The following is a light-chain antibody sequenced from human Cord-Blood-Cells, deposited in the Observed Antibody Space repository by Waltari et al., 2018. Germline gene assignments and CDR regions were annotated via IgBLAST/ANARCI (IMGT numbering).Light chain of an antibody. CDR2: AAS. CDR3: QQSYSTPYT. Sequence: DIQMTQSPSSLSASVADRVTITCRASQSISSYLNWYQQKPGKDPKLLIYAASSLQSGVPSRFSGSGSGTDCTLTISSLQPEDFATYYCQQSYSTPYTFGQGTKLEIK. J-gene: IGKJ2*01. CDR1: QSISSY. V-gene: IGKV1-39*01.